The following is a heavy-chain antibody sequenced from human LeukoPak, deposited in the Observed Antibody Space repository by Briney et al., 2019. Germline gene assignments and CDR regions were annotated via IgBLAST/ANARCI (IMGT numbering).Heavy chain of an antibody. CDR3: AIPGPSYRRVDH. CDR1: GFTFSSYA. V-gene: IGHV3-23*01. CDR2: ISTSGSGT. D-gene: IGHD3-16*02. Sequence: PGGSLRLSCAASGFTFSSYAMSWVRQAPVQGLEWVSAISTSGSGTYYADSVKGRFTISRDNSKNTLYLQMNSLRVEDTAVYYCAIPGPSYRRVDHWGQGTQVTVSS. J-gene: IGHJ4*02.